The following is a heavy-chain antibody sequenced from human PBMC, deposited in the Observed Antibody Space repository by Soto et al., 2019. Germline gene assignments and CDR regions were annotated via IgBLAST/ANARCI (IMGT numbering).Heavy chain of an antibody. D-gene: IGHD3-22*01. J-gene: IGHJ5*02. CDR3: ARDPAASVDSSGVT. V-gene: IGHV3-11*01. CDR1: GFTFSDYY. Sequence: GGSLRLSCAASGFTFSDYYMSWIRQAPGKGLEWVSYISSSGSTIYYADSVKGRFTISRDNAKNSLYLQMNSLRAEDTAVYYCARDPAASVDSSGVTWGQGTLVTVSS. CDR2: ISSSGSTI.